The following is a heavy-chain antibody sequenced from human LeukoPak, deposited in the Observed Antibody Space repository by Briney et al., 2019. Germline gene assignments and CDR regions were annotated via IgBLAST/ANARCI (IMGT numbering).Heavy chain of an antibody. CDR3: ARGPWGYSSTFDY. CDR1: GFTVSSNY. D-gene: IGHD6-13*01. CDR2: IYSGGST. Sequence: GGSLRLSCAASGFTVSSNYMSWVRQAPGKGLEWVSVIYSGGSTYYADSVKGRFTISRDNSKNTLYLQMNSLRAEDTAVYYCARGPWGYSSTFDYWGQGTLVTVSS. V-gene: IGHV3-53*01. J-gene: IGHJ4*02.